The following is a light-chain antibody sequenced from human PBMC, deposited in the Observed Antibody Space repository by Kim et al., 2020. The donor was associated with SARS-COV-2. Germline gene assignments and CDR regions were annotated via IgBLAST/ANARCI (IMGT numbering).Light chain of an antibody. J-gene: IGLJ2*01. CDR2: EVT. Sequence: QSITIYCTGTSTDVGNYDRVSWYQQHPGKAPKLMISEVTKRPSGVSNRFSGSKSGNTASLTISGLQAEDEADYYCCSDAGSNTPVVFGGGTQLTVL. CDR1: STDVGNYDR. V-gene: IGLV2-23*02. CDR3: CSDAGSNTPVV.